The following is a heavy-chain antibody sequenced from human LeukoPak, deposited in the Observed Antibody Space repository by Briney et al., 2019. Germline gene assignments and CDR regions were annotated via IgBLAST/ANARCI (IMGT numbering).Heavy chain of an antibody. CDR3: TREDRPYCPFAY. CDR1: GGSIDITNY. V-gene: IGHV4-4*03. Sequence: PPGTLSLTCGVSGGSIDITNYWSWVRQAPGKGLEWIGEIAHDGTTNYNPSLRSRVAMSFDRVNNQFSLSLTSVTAADTAVYYCTREDRPYCPFAYWGQGVLVTVPS. CDR2: IAHDGTT. D-gene: IGHD1-26*01. J-gene: IGHJ4*02.